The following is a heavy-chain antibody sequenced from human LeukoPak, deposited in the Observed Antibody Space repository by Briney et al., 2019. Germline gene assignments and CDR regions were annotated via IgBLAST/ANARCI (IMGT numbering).Heavy chain of an antibody. D-gene: IGHD6-13*01. CDR3: VRDLRKKGSPGDPFDF. CDR2: ISHGGTTT. Sequence: PGGSLRLSCAASGFTFSDYYISWIRQAPGKGLEWVSYISHGGTTTYYADSVEGRFTISRDNAKNSVYLQMNSLRAEDSALYYCVRDLRKKGSPGDPFDFWGQGTMVTVSS. V-gene: IGHV3-11*01. CDR1: GFTFSDYY. J-gene: IGHJ3*01.